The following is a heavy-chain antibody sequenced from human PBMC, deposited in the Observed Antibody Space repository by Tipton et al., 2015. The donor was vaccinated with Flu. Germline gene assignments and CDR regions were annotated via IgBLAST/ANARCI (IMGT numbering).Heavy chain of an antibody. V-gene: IGHV1-18*01. J-gene: IGHJ4*02. CDR3: AVVSPYGH. D-gene: IGHD2/OR15-2a*01. Sequence: QVQLVQSGGELRKPGASVTVSCKASGYTFSSFYINWVRQAPGQGLEWLGWINPNNGEAGFAQRFQGHVSMTTDTSTTTVYMELRSLRSDDTAMYFCAVVSPYGHWGQGTLVTVSS. CDR1: GYTFSSFY. CDR2: INPNNGEA.